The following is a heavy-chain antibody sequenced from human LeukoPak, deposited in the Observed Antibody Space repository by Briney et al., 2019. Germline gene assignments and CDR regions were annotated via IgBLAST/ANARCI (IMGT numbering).Heavy chain of an antibody. CDR3: ARNTDY. CDR1: GGSISSYY. Sequence: SETLSLTXTVSGGSISSYYWSWIRQPPGKGLEWIGYIYYSGSTNYNPSLKSRVTISVDTSKNQFSLKLSSVTAADTAVYYCARNTDYWGQGTLVTVSS. CDR2: IYYSGST. J-gene: IGHJ4*02. V-gene: IGHV4-59*01.